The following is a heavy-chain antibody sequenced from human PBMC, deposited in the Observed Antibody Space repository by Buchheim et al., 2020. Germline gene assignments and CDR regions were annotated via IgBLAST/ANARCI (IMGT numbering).Heavy chain of an antibody. CDR3: AKSGCSSTSCYTRGGWFDP. CDR2: IWYDGSNK. CDR1: GFTFSSYG. Sequence: QVQLVESGGGVVQPGRSLRLSCAASGFTFSSYGMHWVRQAPGKGLEWVAVIWYDGSNKYYADSVKGRFTISRDNSKNTLYLQMNSLRAEDTAVYYCAKSGCSSTSCYTRGGWFDPWGQGTL. D-gene: IGHD2-2*02. J-gene: IGHJ5*02. V-gene: IGHV3-33*06.